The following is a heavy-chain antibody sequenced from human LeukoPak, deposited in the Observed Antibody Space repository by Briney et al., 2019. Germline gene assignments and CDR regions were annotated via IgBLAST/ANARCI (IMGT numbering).Heavy chain of an antibody. J-gene: IGHJ4*02. CDR1: GFSVSSFG. CDR2: ISVDGEIA. V-gene: IGHV3-23*01. D-gene: IGHD6-19*01. Sequence: GSLRLSCAVSGFSVSSFGMSWVRQAPGKGLEWISAISVDGEIAYYADSVKGRFIISRDNSKNTLYLQMSSLRAEDTAVYYCAQGYSSGWYPYWGQGSLVPVSS. CDR3: AQGYSSGWYPY.